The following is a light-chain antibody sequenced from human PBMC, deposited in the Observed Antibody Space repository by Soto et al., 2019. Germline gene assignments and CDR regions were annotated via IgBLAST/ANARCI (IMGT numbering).Light chain of an antibody. CDR1: SSDVGGYNY. CDR3: SSYTSSSPYV. J-gene: IGLJ1*01. V-gene: IGLV2-14*01. Sequence: QSALTQPASVSGSPGQSITISCTGTSSDVGGYNYVSWYQLHPGKAPKLMIYEVSNRPSGGSNRFSGSKSGNTASLTISGLQAEDEADYYCSSYTSSSPYVFGTGTKLTVL. CDR2: EVS.